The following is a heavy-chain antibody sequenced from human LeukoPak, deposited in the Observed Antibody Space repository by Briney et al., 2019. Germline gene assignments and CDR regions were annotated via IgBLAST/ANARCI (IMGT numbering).Heavy chain of an antibody. D-gene: IGHD3-10*01. Sequence: QTGGSLRLSCAASGFTFSSYWMSWVRQAPGKGLEWVANIKQDRSEKYYVDSVKGRFTISRDNAKNSLYLQMNSLRTEDTAVYYCARDPYYYGSGSPRGYYMDVWGIGTTVTISS. CDR1: GFTFSSYW. CDR3: ARDPYYYGSGSPRGYYMDV. CDR2: IKQDRSEK. V-gene: IGHV3-7*01. J-gene: IGHJ6*03.